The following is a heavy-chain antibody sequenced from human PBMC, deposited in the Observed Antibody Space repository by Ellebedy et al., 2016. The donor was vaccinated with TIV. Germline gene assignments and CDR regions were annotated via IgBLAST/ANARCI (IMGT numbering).Heavy chain of an antibody. CDR2: IWYDGSNK. CDR1: GFTFSTYG. CDR3: AKTLISMKVVVITPYFDN. D-gene: IGHD3-22*01. Sequence: GESLKISCAASGFTFSTYGMHWVRQAPGKGLEWVAVIWYDGSNKYYADSVKGRFTISRDNSKNTLYLQMNSLRAEDTAVYYCAKTLISMKVVVITPYFDNWGQGTLVTVSS. J-gene: IGHJ4*02. V-gene: IGHV3-33*06.